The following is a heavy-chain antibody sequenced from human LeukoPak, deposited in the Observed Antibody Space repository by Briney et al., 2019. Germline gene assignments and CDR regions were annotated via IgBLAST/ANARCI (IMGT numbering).Heavy chain of an antibody. Sequence: SETLSLTCTVSGGSISSSSYHWGWIRQPPGKGLEWIGSIYYSGNTYYNPSLKSRVTISVDTSKNQFSLKLSSVTAADTAVYYCARERYYYDSSSEGNYWGQGTLVTVSS. J-gene: IGHJ4*02. V-gene: IGHV4-39*01. D-gene: IGHD3-22*01. CDR2: IYYSGNT. CDR1: GGSISSSSYH. CDR3: ARERYYYDSSSEGNY.